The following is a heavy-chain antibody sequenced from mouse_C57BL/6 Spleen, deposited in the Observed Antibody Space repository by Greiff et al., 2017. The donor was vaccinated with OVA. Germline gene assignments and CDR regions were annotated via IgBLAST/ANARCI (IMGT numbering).Heavy chain of an antibody. CDR2: IYPRDGST. Sequence: VQLQESDAELVKPGASVKISCKVSGYTFTDHTIHWMKQRPEQGLEWIGYIYPRDGSTKYNEKFKGKATLTADKSSSTAYMQLNSLTSEDSAVYFCARCRLGIYYDSLYAMDYWGQGTSVTVSS. J-gene: IGHJ4*01. D-gene: IGHD2-4*01. V-gene: IGHV1-78*01. CDR1: GYTFTDHT. CDR3: ARCRLGIYYDSLYAMDY.